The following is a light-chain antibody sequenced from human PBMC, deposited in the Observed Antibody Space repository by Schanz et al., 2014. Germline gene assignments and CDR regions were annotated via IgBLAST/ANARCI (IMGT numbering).Light chain of an antibody. CDR3: YAGSYTQ. Sequence: QSALTQPASVSGSPGQSITISCTGTSSDVGSYNLVSWYQQHPGEAPKLLIYEGTKRPSGVSNRFSGSKSGNTASLAISGLQAEDEADYYCYAGSYTQFGGGTKLTVL. V-gene: IGLV2-14*02. J-gene: IGLJ2*01. CDR1: SSDVGSYNL. CDR2: EGT.